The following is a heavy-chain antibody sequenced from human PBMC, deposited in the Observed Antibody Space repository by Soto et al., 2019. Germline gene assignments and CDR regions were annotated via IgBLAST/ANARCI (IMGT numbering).Heavy chain of an antibody. CDR3: ATVDGDYPASAWYYYYVMDV. CDR2: IKSKTDGGTT. Sequence: EVQLVESGGGLVKPGGSLRLSCAASGFTFSNAWMNWVRQAPGKGLEWVGRIKSKTDGGTTDYAAPVKGRFTISRDNSKNTLYLQMNSLKTEDTAVYYCATVDGDYPASAWYYYYVMDVWGQGTTVTVSS. CDR1: GFTFSNAW. V-gene: IGHV3-15*07. J-gene: IGHJ6*02. D-gene: IGHD4-17*01.